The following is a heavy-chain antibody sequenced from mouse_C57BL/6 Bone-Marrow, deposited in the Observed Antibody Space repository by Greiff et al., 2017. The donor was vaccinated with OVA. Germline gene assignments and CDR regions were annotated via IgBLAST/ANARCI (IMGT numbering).Heavy chain of an antibody. V-gene: IGHV5-12*01. J-gene: IGHJ2*01. Sequence: EVQLVESGGGLVQPGGSLKLSCAASGFTFSDYYMYWVRQTPEKRLEWVAYISNGGGSTYYPDTVKGRFTISRDNAKNTLYLQMSRLKSEDTAMYYCARDNLGVDYWGKGTTLTVSS. CDR1: GFTFSDYY. D-gene: IGHD1-3*01. CDR3: ARDNLGVDY. CDR2: ISNGGGST.